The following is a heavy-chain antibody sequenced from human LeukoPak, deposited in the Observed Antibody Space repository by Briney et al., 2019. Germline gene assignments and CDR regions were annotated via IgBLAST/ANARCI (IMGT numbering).Heavy chain of an antibody. Sequence: PGGSLRLSCTASGFTFGDYAMSWARQAPGKGLEWVGFIRSKAYGGTTEYAASVKGRFTISRDDSKSIAYLQMNSLKTEDTAVYYCTRPMVRGVIDYWGQGTLVTVSS. CDR3: TRPMVRGVIDY. J-gene: IGHJ4*02. D-gene: IGHD3-10*01. CDR2: IRSKAYGGTT. CDR1: GFTFGDYA. V-gene: IGHV3-49*04.